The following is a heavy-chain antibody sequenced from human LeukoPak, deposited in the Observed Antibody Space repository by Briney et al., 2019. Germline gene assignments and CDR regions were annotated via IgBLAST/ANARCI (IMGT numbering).Heavy chain of an antibody. CDR3: ARDRSDIVVVPAASQGAFDI. CDR1: GFTVSSNY. J-gene: IGHJ3*02. Sequence: GGSLRLSCAASGFTVSSNYMSWVRQAPGKGLEWVAVISYDGSNKYYADSVKGRFTISRDNSKNTLYLQMNSLRAEDTAVYYCARDRSDIVVVPAASQGAFDIWGQGTMVTVSS. D-gene: IGHD2-2*01. CDR2: ISYDGSNK. V-gene: IGHV3-30*03.